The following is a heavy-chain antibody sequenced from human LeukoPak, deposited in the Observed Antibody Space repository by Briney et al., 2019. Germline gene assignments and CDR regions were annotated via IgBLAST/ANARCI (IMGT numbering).Heavy chain of an antibody. CDR1: GGSISSGSYY. V-gene: IGHV4-61*02. D-gene: IGHD2-15*01. CDR3: ASSSATSPRYFDY. Sequence: PSQTLYLTCTVSGGSISSGSYYWSWIRQPAGKGLEWIGRIYTSGSTNYNPSLKSRVTISVDTSKNQFSLKLSSVTAADTAVYYCASSSATSPRYFDYWGQGTLVTVSS. J-gene: IGHJ4*02. CDR2: IYTSGST.